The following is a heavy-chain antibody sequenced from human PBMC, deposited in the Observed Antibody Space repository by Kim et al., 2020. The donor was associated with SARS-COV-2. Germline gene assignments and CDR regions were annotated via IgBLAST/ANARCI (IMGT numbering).Heavy chain of an antibody. J-gene: IGHJ6*02. Sequence: SETLSLTCTVSSGSISSSSYYWGWIRQPPGKGLEWIGSICYSGSTYYNPSLKSRVTISVDTSKNQFSLKLTSVTAADTAVYYCARLYSSSSGVYYYGMDVWGQGTTVTVSS. V-gene: IGHV4-39*01. CDR1: SGSISSSSYY. CDR2: ICYSGST. CDR3: ARLYSSSSGVYYYGMDV. D-gene: IGHD6-6*01.